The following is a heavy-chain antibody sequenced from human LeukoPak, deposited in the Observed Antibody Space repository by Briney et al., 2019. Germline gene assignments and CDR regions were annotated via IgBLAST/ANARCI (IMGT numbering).Heavy chain of an antibody. CDR2: INPADSEI. CDR1: GYSFTNSW. V-gene: IGHV5-51*01. CDR3: SRQGCTTTSCHTIDS. D-gene: IGHD2-2*02. J-gene: IGHJ4*02. Sequence: GESLKISCKGSGYSFTNSWIGWVRQMPGKGLELMGIINPADSEIRYSPSFQGQVTISVDKSISTAYLQWSSLKASDTAMYYCSRQGCTTTSCHTIDSWGQGTLVTVSS.